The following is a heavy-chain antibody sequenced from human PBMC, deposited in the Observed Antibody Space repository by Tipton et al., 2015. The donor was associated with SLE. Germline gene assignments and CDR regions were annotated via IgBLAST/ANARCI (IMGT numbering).Heavy chain of an antibody. J-gene: IGHJ4*02. CDR2: IHYSGTT. V-gene: IGHV4-59*11. CDR1: GVSLSSHY. CDR3: ARGSVVADDY. Sequence: TLSLTCTVSGVSLSSHYWSWIRQSPGKGLEWIGYIHYSGTTNYNPSLRGRVTVSVDTSKNQFSLHLSSVTAADTAIYYCARGSVVADDYWGQGTLVTVSS. D-gene: IGHD2-15*01.